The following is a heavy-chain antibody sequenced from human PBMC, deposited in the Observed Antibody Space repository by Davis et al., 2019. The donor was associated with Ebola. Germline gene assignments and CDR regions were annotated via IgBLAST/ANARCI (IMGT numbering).Heavy chain of an antibody. Sequence: SGPTLVKPTETLTLTCSFSGFSFDVNAVGVGWIRQPPGKALEWLAVIYWDGDLLYNPSLKSRLTITKETSKNQVVLTMTNMNPVDTGTYYCAHSPTDRFDVWGQGTLVTVSS. V-gene: IGHV2-5*02. CDR1: GFSFDVNAVG. J-gene: IGHJ5*02. CDR2: IYWDGDL. CDR3: AHSPTDRFDV.